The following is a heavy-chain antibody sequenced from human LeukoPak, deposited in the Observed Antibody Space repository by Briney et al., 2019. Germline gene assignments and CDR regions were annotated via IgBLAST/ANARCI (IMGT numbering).Heavy chain of an antibody. V-gene: IGHV4-59*01. CDR2: IYYSWST. D-gene: IGHD3-22*01. CDR1: GXSISSYY. Sequence: PSETLSLTCTVAGXSISSYYWSWLRQPPGKGLEWMGYIYYSWSTNYNPSLKSRVTISVDTSKNQFSLKLSSVTAADTAVYYCARVSSGYYYVYDYWGQGTLVTVSS. CDR3: ARVSSGYYYVYDY. J-gene: IGHJ4*02.